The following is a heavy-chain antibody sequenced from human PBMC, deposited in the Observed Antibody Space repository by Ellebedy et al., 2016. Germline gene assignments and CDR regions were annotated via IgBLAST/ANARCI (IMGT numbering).Heavy chain of an antibody. CDR3: ARGLRGSYYWYFDL. D-gene: IGHD6-6*01. CDR1: GGSISSYY. Sequence: SETLSLTCTVSGGSISSYYWSWIRQPPGKGLEWIGYIYYSGSTNYNPSLKSRVTISVDTSKNQFSLKLSSVTAADTAVYYCARGLRGSYYWYFDLWGRGTLVTVSS. J-gene: IGHJ2*01. CDR2: IYYSGST. V-gene: IGHV4-59*08.